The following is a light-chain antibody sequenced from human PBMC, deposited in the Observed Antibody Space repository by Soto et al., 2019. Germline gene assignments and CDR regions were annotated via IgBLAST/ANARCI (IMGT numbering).Light chain of an antibody. CDR2: AAS. CDR1: QGISSY. Sequence: DSQMTQSPSSVSASVGDRVTITCRASQGISSYFSWYPQKPGQAPKLLIYAASSLQSGVPSRFSESGSRTDFTLSISSLQPEDRATDYSQQANSFPPALGGGTKV. V-gene: IGKV1-12*01. J-gene: IGKJ4*01. CDR3: QQANSFPPA.